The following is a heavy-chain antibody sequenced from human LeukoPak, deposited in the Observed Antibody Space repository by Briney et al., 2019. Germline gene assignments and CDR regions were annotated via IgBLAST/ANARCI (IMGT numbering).Heavy chain of an antibody. CDR2: INHSGST. CDR1: GGSFSGYY. Sequence: PSETLSLTCAVYGGSFSGYYWSWIRQPPGKGLEWIGEINHSGSTNYNPSLKSRVTISVDTSKNQFSLKLSSVTAADTAVYYCARQPGIAAAPFDPWGQGTLVTVSS. V-gene: IGHV4-34*01. J-gene: IGHJ5*02. D-gene: IGHD6-13*01. CDR3: ARQPGIAAAPFDP.